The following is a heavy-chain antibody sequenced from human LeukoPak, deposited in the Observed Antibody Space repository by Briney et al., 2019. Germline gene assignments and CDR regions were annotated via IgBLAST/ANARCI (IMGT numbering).Heavy chain of an antibody. V-gene: IGHV1-69*01. CDR3: AVGLGYCSSTSCYMDY. CDR2: IIPIFGTA. CDR1: RGTFSSYA. D-gene: IGHD2-2*02. J-gene: IGHJ4*02. Sequence: SVKVSCKASRGTFSSYAISWVRQAPGQGLEWMGGIIPIFGTANYAQKFQGRVTITADESTSTAYMELSSLRSEDTAVYYCAVGLGYCSSTSCYMDYWGQGTLVTVSS.